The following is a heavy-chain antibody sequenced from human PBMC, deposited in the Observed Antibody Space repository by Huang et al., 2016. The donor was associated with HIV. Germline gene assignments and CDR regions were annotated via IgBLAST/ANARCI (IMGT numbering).Heavy chain of an antibody. D-gene: IGHD5-18*01. V-gene: IGHV1-69*13. CDR1: GGTVSGFS. Sequence: QVQLVQSGAEMKKSGSSVKVSCKASGGTVSGFSCTWVRKAPGHGLEWMGGIIPLQDPTYLAQKFRGSVTLTADESTNTAFMELSVLTSQDTAVYYCARGVGNSNRGFDIWGQGTLVTVS. J-gene: IGHJ4*02. CDR2: IIPLQDPT. CDR3: ARGVGNSNRGFDI.